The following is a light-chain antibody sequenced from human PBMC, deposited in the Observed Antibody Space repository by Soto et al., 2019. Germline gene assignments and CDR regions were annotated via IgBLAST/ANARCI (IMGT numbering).Light chain of an antibody. CDR2: DVS. CDR3: SSYTTITTLYV. J-gene: IGLJ1*01. V-gene: IGLV2-14*02. Sequence: QAVVTQPASVSGSPGQSITISCTGTSNDVGSYNLVSWYQQHPGKAPKLIIYDVSHRPSGVSYRFSGSKSGNTASLTISGLQAEDEADYYCSSYTTITTLYVFGTGTKLTVL. CDR1: SNDVGSYNL.